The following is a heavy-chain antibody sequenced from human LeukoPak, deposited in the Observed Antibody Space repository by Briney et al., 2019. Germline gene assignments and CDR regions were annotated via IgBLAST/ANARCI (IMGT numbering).Heavy chain of an antibody. CDR3: ARGENQHIYYYGSGSYPLDY. CDR2: INHDGSST. J-gene: IGHJ4*02. Sequence: GGSLKLSCATSGFTFSTFWMHWVRQAPGKGLVWVSRINHDGSSTNYADPVKGRFTISRDNAKNSLYLQMNSLRAEDTAVYYCARGENQHIYYYGSGSYPLDYWGQGTLVTVSS. D-gene: IGHD3-10*01. CDR1: GFTFSTFW. V-gene: IGHV3-74*01.